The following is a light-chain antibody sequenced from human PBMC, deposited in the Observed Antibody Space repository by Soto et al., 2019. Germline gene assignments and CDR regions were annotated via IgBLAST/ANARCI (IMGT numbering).Light chain of an antibody. J-gene: IGKJ3*01. CDR2: GAS. CDR3: QQSYSAPFT. V-gene: IGKV4-1*01. Sequence: DIAMTQSPDSLAVSLGERATINCKSSQSVLYSSNNKNYLAWYQQKPGKAPKLLIYGASSLQSGVPSRFSGSESGTDFTLTISSLQPEDFATYYCQQSYSAPFTFGPGTKVDIK. CDR1: QSVLYSSNNKNY.